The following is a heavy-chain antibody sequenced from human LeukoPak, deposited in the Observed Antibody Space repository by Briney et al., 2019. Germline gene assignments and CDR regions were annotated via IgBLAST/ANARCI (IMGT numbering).Heavy chain of an antibody. CDR2: IQSDGSTT. CDR1: GFTFGSNW. V-gene: IGHV3-74*01. CDR3: ARDGYYYNNSGYYAFDI. J-gene: IGHJ3*02. Sequence: GSLRLSCAASGFTFGSNWMHWVRQAPGKRLVRVSRIQSDGSTTSYADSVKGRFTISRDDAKSTLYLQMNSLRAEDTAVYYCARDGYYYNNSGYYAFDIWGQGTMVTVSS. D-gene: IGHD3-22*01.